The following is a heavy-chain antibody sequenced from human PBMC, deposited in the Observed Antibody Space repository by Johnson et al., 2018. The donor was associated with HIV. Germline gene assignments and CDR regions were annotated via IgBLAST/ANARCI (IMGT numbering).Heavy chain of an antibody. V-gene: IGHV3-23*04. CDR3: AREEDGYSSSWYGSTFDV. CDR2: ISGSGGST. CDR1: GFTFSSYA. Sequence: VQLVESGGGLVQPGGSLRLSCAASGFTFSSYAMSWVRQAPGKGLEWVSAISGSGGSTYYADSVKGRFTISSDNSKNTLYLQMNSLRAEDTAVYYCAREEDGYSSSWYGSTFDVWGQGTMVTVSS. J-gene: IGHJ3*01. D-gene: IGHD6-13*01.